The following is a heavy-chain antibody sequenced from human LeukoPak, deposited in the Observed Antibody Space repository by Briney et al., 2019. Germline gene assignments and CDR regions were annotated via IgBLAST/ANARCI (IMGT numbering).Heavy chain of an antibody. Sequence: PGGSLRLSCAASGFTFSSYAMSWVRQAPGKGLEWVSAISGSGGSTYYADSVKGRFTISRDNSKNTLYLHMNSLRAEDTAVYYCAKEVLRYFDWLLNDAFDIWGQGTMVTVSS. V-gene: IGHV3-23*01. D-gene: IGHD3-9*01. CDR2: ISGSGGST. J-gene: IGHJ3*02. CDR3: AKEVLRYFDWLLNDAFDI. CDR1: GFTFSSYA.